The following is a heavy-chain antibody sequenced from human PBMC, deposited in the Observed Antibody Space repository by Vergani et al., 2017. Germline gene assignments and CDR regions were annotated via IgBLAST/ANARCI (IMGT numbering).Heavy chain of an antibody. CDR3: ARDMVGMDGGSYYRSDAFDI. J-gene: IGHJ3*02. V-gene: IGHV3-21*02. D-gene: IGHD1-26*01. CDR2: ISSGGGDI. Sequence: EVQLLESGGGLVQPGGSRRLSCAGAGFTFDTYTMAYVRQAPGKGLEWVATISSGGGDIFYADSVKGRFTISRDNSKNTLFLQMNSLRAEDTAVYYCARDMVGMDGGSYYRSDAFDIWGQGTMVTVSS. CDR1: GFTFDTYT.